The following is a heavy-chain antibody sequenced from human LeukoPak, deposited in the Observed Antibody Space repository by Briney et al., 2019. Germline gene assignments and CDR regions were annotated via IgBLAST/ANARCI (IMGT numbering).Heavy chain of an antibody. CDR1: GGTFSSYA. CDR3: ARGSCSTSCYVSNWFDP. CDR2: TIPIFGTA. J-gene: IGHJ5*02. D-gene: IGHD2-2*01. Sequence: SVKVSCKASGGTFSSYAISWVRQAPGQGLEWMGGTIPIFGTANYAQKFQGRVTIIADKSTSTAYMELSSLRSEDTAVYYCARGSCSTSCYVSNWFDPWGQGTLVTVSS. V-gene: IGHV1-69*06.